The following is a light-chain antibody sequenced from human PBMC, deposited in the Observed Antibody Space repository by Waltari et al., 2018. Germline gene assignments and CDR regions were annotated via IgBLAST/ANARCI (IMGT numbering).Light chain of an antibody. CDR2: QNT. V-gene: IGLV3-1*01. CDR1: KLGNKF. J-gene: IGLJ2*01. Sequence: YEVTQPPSVSVSPGQTASITCSGDKLGNKFASWYQQRPGQSPVLVMYQNTKRPSGIPERFSGSTSGNTATLTISGTQPMDEADYYFLAWDSSLVFGGGTKLTVL. CDR3: LAWDSSLV.